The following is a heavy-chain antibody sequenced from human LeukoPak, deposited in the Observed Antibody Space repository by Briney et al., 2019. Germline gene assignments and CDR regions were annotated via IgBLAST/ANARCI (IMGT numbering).Heavy chain of an antibody. CDR3: ATGYSDSLRSPLDS. D-gene: IGHD3-22*01. V-gene: IGHV3-23*01. CDR2: ISGRGGNT. J-gene: IGHJ5*01. Sequence: GGSLRLSCAASGLTFNNYALTWIRQAPGKGLEWVSFISGRGGNTYYADSVKGRFTISRDDSKNTLFLQINGQRAEDTAVYYCATGYSDSLRSPLDSWGQGTLVTVSS. CDR1: GLTFNNYA.